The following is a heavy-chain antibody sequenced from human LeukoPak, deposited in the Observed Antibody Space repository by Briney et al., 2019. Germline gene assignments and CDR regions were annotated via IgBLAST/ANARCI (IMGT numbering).Heavy chain of an antibody. Sequence: GGSLRLSCAVSEFTVSNNYMSWVRQAPGKGPEWVSLIYSGGATYYADSVRGRFTISRDNSKNTLYLQMNSLRVEGTAVYYCARDPRWYDPWGQGALVTVSS. CDR2: IYSGGAT. CDR3: ARDPRWYDP. CDR1: EFTVSNNY. V-gene: IGHV3-53*01. J-gene: IGHJ5*02.